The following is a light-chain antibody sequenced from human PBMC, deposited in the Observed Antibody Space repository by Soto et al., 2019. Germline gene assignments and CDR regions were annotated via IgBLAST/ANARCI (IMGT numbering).Light chain of an antibody. J-gene: IGKJ1*01. CDR3: QQYNHWSPWT. CDR2: GAC. CDR1: PTDNNN. Sequence: VLTQSPGTLSWSPGERAILSCRASPTDNNNYLAWCQQKPAEAPPILINGACRRAPGIPARCSGSGSGTAFTTPIISLQPEDFAVYYCQQYNHWSPWTFGRGTKVDIK. V-gene: IGKV3-15*01.